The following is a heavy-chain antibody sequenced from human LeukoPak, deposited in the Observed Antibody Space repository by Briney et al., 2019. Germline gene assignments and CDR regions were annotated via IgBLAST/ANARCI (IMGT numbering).Heavy chain of an antibody. V-gene: IGHV3-23*01. D-gene: IGHD3-3*01. J-gene: IGHJ4*02. CDR2: ISGSGGST. CDR1: GFIFSDYG. CDR3: AKYRYITIFGVLDY. Sequence: GGSLRLSCAASGFIFSDYGMSWVRQAPGKGLEWVSAISGSGGSTYYADSVKGRFTISRDNSKNTLYLQMNSLRAEDTAVYYCAKYRYITIFGVLDYWGQGTLVTVSS.